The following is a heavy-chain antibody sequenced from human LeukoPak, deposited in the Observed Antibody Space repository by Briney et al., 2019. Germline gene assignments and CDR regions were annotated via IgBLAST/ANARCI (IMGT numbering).Heavy chain of an antibody. CDR3: ARITGDPYYYYMDV. J-gene: IGHJ6*03. Sequence: PGGSLRLSCAASGFTFSSYAMSWVRQAPGKGLEWVSAISGSGGSTYYADSVKGRFTISRDNAKNSLYLQMNSLRAEDTAVYYCARITGDPYYYYMDVWGKGTTVTVSS. V-gene: IGHV3-23*01. CDR1: GFTFSSYA. CDR2: ISGSGGST. D-gene: IGHD7-27*01.